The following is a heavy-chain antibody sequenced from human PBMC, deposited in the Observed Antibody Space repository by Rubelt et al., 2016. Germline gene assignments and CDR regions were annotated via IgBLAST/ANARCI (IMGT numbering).Heavy chain of an antibody. V-gene: IGHV3-33*01. D-gene: IGHD6-13*01. CDR2: IWYDGSNK. J-gene: IGHJ3*01. Sequence: QVQLVESGGGVVQPGRSLRLSCAASGFTFSSYGMHWVRQAPGKGLEWVAVIWYDGSNKYYADSVKGRFTISRDKSENTLDLQMNSLRAEDTAVYYCARDRAGSSSWYPVFGAFDLWGQGTMVTVSS. CDR3: ARDRAGSSSWYPVFGAFDL. CDR1: GFTFSSYG.